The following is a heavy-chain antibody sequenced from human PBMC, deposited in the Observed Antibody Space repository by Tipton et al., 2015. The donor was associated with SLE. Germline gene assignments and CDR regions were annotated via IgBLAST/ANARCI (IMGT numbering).Heavy chain of an antibody. V-gene: IGHV4-59*01. CDR3: AGVTTGLYGMDV. CDR1: GGSISSYY. Sequence: LILSCTVSGGSISSYYWSWIRLPPGKGLEWIGYIYYSGSTNYNPSLKSRVTISVDTSKNQFSLKLSSLTAADTAVYYCAGVTTGLYGMDVWGQGTTVTVSS. CDR2: IYYSGST. J-gene: IGHJ6*02. D-gene: IGHD4-17*01.